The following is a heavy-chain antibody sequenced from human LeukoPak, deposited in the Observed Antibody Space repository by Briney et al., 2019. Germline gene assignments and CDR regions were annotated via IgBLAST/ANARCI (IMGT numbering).Heavy chain of an antibody. CDR1: GITFNSYA. V-gene: IGHV3-23*01. CDR2: ISSSGGNT. J-gene: IGHJ4*02. Sequence: GSLRLSCTASGITFNSYAMSWVRQAPGKGLEWVSGISSSGGNTYYADSAKGRFTVSRDNYKNTLYLQMNSLSAEDTAVYYCAQRGTVTRGFDYWGQGTLVTVSS. CDR3: AQRGTVTRGFDY. D-gene: IGHD4-17*01.